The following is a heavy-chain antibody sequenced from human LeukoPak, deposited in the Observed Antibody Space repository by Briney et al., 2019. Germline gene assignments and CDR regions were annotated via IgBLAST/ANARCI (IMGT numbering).Heavy chain of an antibody. V-gene: IGHV4-59*08. J-gene: IGHJ5*02. D-gene: IGHD6-6*01. CDR2: IYYSGST. CDR3: ARTQYYSSSRWFDP. Sequence: SETLSLTCTVSGGSISSYYWSWIRQPPGKGLEWIGYIYYSGSTNYNPSLKSRVTISVDTSKNQFSLKLSSVTAADTAVYYCARTQYYSSSRWFDPWGQGTLVTVSS. CDR1: GGSISSYY.